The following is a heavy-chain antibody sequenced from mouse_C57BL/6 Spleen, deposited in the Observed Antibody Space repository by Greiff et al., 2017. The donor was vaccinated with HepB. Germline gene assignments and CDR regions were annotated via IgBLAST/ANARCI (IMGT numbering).Heavy chain of an antibody. V-gene: IGHV1-19*01. CDR1: GYTFTDYY. J-gene: IGHJ4*01. CDR3: AREEEYDRAMDY. D-gene: IGHD2-14*01. Sequence: EVQLQQSGPVLVKPGASVKMSCKASGYTFTDYYMNWVKQSHGKRLEWIGVINPYNGGTSYNQKFKGKATLTVDKSSSTAYMELNSLTSEDSAVYYCAREEEYDRAMDYWGQGTSVTVSS. CDR2: INPYNGGT.